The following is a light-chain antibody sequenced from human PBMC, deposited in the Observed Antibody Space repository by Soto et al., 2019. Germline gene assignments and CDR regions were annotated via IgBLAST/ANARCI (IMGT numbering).Light chain of an antibody. Sequence: QSVLTQPPSISGAPGQRVTISCTGSSSNIGAGPDVHWYHQLPGTAPKLLIYGNTKRPSGVPTRFSDSKSGTSASLAIAGLQAEDAGDYYCSSYASSSRCVFGTGTKVTVL. V-gene: IGLV1-40*01. CDR2: GNT. J-gene: IGLJ1*01. CDR3: SSYASSSRCV. CDR1: SSNIGAGPD.